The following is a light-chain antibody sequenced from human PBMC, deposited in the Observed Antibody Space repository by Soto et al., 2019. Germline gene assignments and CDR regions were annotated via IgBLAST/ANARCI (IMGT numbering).Light chain of an antibody. CDR3: QQRSNWPPIT. CDR1: QSVSSY. J-gene: IGKJ5*01. CDR2: DAS. Sequence: EIVLTQSPATLSLSPGERATLSCRASQSVSSYLAWYQQKTSQAPRLLIYDASNRATGIPARFSGSGSGTDFTLTFSSLEPEDFAVYYCQQRSNWPPITFGQGTRLEI. V-gene: IGKV3-11*01.